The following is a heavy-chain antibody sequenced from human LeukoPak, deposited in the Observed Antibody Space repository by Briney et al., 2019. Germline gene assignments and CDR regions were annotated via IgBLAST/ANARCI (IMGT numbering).Heavy chain of an antibody. CDR2: ISSSSNYI. J-gene: IGHJ3*02. CDR1: GFTFSSNA. CDR3: ARDVGASAPDAFDI. V-gene: IGHV3-21*01. D-gene: IGHD1-26*01. Sequence: TGGSLRLSCAASGFTFSSNAMSWVRQAPGKGLEWVSSISSSSNYIYYADSVKGRFTISRDNAKNSLYLQMNSLRAEDTDVYYCARDVGASAPDAFDIWGQGTMVTVSS.